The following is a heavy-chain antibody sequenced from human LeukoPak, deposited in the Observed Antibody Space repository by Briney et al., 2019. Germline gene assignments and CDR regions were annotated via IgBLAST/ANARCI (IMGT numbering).Heavy chain of an antibody. D-gene: IGHD4-17*01. V-gene: IGHV3-13*04. CDR3: ARVEVTTRGYFDY. CDR2: IGTAGHT. CDR1: GFTFSSYD. Sequence: GGSLRLSCAASGFTFSSYDMHWVRQATGKGLEWVSAIGTAGHTYYPGAVKRLFTISRENAKNSLYLQMNSLRAGDTAVYYCARVEVTTRGYFDYWGQRTVLSVSS. J-gene: IGHJ4*02.